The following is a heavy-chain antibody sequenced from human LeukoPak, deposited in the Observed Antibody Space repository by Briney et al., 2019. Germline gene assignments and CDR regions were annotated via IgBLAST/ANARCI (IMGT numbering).Heavy chain of an antibody. CDR2: ISWNSGSI. CDR3: AKASDYGGNAGYFDY. D-gene: IGHD4-23*01. V-gene: IGHV3-9*01. Sequence: PGGSLRLSCAASGFTFDDYAMHWVRQAPGKGLEWVSGISWNSGSIGYADSVKGRFTISRDNAKNSLYLQMNSLRAEDTALYYCAKASDYGGNAGYFDYWGQGTLVTVSS. J-gene: IGHJ4*02. CDR1: GFTFDDYA.